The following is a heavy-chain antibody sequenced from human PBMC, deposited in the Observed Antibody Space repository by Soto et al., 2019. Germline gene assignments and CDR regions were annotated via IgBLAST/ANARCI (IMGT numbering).Heavy chain of an antibody. D-gene: IGHD3-16*02. CDR3: ARAPSRIYDYVWGSYRYPPDY. J-gene: IGHJ4*02. V-gene: IGHV1-69*13. CDR2: IIPIFGTA. Sequence: ASVKVSCKASGGTFSSYAISWVRQAPGQGLEWMGGIIPIFGTANYAQKFQGRVTITADESTSTAYMELSSLRSEDTAVYYCARAPSRIYDYVWGSYRYPPDYWGQGTLVTVS. CDR1: GGTFSSYA.